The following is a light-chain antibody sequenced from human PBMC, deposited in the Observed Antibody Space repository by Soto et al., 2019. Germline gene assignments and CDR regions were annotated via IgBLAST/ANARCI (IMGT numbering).Light chain of an antibody. V-gene: IGLV2-23*03. CDR3: CSYAGSSTFGV. CDR1: SSDVGSYNL. Sequence: QSVLTQPASVSGSPGQSITISCTGTSSDVGSYNLVSWYQQHPGKAPKLMIYEGSKRLSGVSNRFSGSKSGNTASLTISGLQAEDEADYYCCSYAGSSTFGVFGGGTKVTVL. CDR2: EGS. J-gene: IGLJ2*01.